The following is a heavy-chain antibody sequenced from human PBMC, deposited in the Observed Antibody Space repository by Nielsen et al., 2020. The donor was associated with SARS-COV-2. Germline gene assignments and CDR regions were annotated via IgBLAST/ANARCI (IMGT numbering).Heavy chain of an antibody. J-gene: IGHJ4*02. V-gene: IGHV3-30-3*01. Sequence: GGSLRLSCAASGFTFSSYAMHWVRQAPGKGLEWVAVISHDGSNKYYADSVKGRFTISRDNSKNTLYLQMNSLRAEDTAVYYCARGAGANWNYAGHWGQGTLVTVSS. D-gene: IGHD1-7*01. CDR3: ARGAGANWNYAGH. CDR2: ISHDGSNK. CDR1: GFTFSSYA.